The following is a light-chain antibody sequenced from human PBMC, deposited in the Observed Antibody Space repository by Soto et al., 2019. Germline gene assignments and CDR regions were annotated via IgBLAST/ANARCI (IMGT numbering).Light chain of an antibody. CDR3: CSYAGSSTFANYV. CDR2: EGS. CDR1: SSDVGSYNL. V-gene: IGLV2-23*03. J-gene: IGLJ1*01. Sequence: ALTQPASVSGSPGQSITISCTGTSSDVGSYNLVSWYQQHPGKAPKLMIYEGSKRPSGVSNRFSGSKSGNTASLTISGLQAEDEADYYCCSYAGSSTFANYVFGTGTKVTVL.